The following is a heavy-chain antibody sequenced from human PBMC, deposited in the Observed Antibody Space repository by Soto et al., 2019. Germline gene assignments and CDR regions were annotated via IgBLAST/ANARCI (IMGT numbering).Heavy chain of an antibody. Sequence: GGSLRLSCAASGFTFSSYSMNWVRQAPGKGLEWVSSISSSSSYIYYADSVKGRFTISRDNAKNSLYLQMNSLRAEDTAVYYCARDQLGSLGTYYYDSSGYLFDYWGQGTLVTVSS. D-gene: IGHD3-22*01. CDR3: ARDQLGSLGTYYYDSSGYLFDY. V-gene: IGHV3-21*01. J-gene: IGHJ4*02. CDR1: GFTFSSYS. CDR2: ISSSSSYI.